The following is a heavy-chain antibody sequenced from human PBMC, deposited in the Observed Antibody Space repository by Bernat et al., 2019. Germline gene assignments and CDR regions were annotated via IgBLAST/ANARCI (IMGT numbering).Heavy chain of an antibody. CDR2: ISSSGTTI. J-gene: IGHJ5*01. CDR1: GFTFSEYY. CDR3: GGVGKVFGSDNYRGHGFDP. D-gene: IGHD3-3*01. Sequence: QVQLVESGGGLVKPGGSLRLSCAASGFTFSEYYMSWIRQAPGKGLEWVSYISSSGTTIYYSDSVKGRFTISRDNAKNSLYLQMNSLRAEDTAVNYGGGVGKVFGSDNYRGHGFDPGAKEPWSPSPQ. V-gene: IGHV3-11*01.